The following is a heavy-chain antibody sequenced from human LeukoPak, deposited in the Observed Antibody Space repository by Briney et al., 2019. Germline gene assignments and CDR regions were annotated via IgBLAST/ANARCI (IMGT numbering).Heavy chain of an antibody. V-gene: IGHV4-4*02. Sequence: WMHWVRQAPGKGLEWIGEIHHSGTTNYTPSLKSRVTISVDKSKNQFSLKLTSVTAADTAVYYCTRGGLTFGGDWGQGTLVTVSS. CDR1: W. CDR2: IHHSGTT. D-gene: IGHD3-10*01. CDR3: TRGGLTFGGD. J-gene: IGHJ4*02.